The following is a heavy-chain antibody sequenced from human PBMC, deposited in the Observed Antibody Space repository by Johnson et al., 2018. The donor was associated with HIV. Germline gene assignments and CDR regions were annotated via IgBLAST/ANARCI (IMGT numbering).Heavy chain of an antibody. CDR1: GFTFSNYD. Sequence: VQLVESGGDLVQPGGSLRLSCAASGFTFSNYDIHWVSQATGKGLEWVSTISSGGDVTYYADSVKGRFTISRDNSKNTLYLQMNSLRAEDTAVYYCARDPAAAALRAFDIWGQGTMVTVSS. V-gene: IGHV3-13*01. CDR2: ISSGGDVT. CDR3: ARDPAAAALRAFDI. D-gene: IGHD6-13*01. J-gene: IGHJ3*02.